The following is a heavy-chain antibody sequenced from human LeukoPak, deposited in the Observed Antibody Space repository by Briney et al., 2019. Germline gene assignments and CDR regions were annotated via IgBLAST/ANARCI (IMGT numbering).Heavy chain of an antibody. D-gene: IGHD2-21*02. CDR2: IYTSGST. V-gene: IGHV4-61*02. CDR3: ARSVVVTAIWFDP. CDR1: GGSISSSSYY. J-gene: IGHJ5*02. Sequence: PSETLSLTCTVSGGSISSSSYYWGWIRQPAGKGLEWIGRIYTSGSTNYNPSLKSRVTMSVDTSKNQFSLKLSSVTAADTAVYYCARSVVVTAIWFDPWGQGTLVTVSS.